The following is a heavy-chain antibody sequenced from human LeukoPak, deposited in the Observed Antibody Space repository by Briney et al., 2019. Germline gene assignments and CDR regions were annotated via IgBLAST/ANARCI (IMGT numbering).Heavy chain of an antibody. CDR2: IYYSGST. CDR3: ARHRGKYSSLLSAFDI. D-gene: IGHD6-6*01. CDR1: GGSISSSSYY. J-gene: IGHJ3*02. V-gene: IGHV4-39*01. Sequence: KPSETLSLTCTVSGGSISSSSYYWGWIRQPPGKGLEWIGSIYYSGSTYYNPSLKSRVTISVDTSKNQFSLKLSSVAAADTAVYYCARHRGKYSSLLSAFDIWGQGTMVTVSS.